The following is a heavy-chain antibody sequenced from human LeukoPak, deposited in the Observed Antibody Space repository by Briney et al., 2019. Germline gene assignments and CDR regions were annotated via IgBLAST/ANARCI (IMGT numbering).Heavy chain of an antibody. Sequence: GGSLRLSCAASGFTFSSFWMTWVRQAPGKGLEWVANIKQDGSEKYYEDSVKGRFTISRDNADNSLYLQMNSLRADDTAMYYCARDRSRSFYWGQGTLVTVSS. V-gene: IGHV3-7*05. CDR2: IKQDGSEK. J-gene: IGHJ4*02. CDR1: GFTFSSFW. CDR3: ARDRSRSFY. D-gene: IGHD6-13*01.